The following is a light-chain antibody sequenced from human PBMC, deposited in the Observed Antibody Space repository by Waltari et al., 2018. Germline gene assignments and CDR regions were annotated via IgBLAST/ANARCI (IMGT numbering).Light chain of an antibody. CDR1: QGLDNW. V-gene: IGKV1D-12*01. CDR3: QQASRFPRT. CDR2: YIS. J-gene: IGKJ4*01. Sequence: DIQMTQSPSSVSASCGDRVTITCRASQGLDNWVSWYQQKPGEAPRLLIYYISNLETGVPSRFSGSGSGTDFTLTINSLQPEDYATYYCQQASRFPRTFGGGTKVDVK.